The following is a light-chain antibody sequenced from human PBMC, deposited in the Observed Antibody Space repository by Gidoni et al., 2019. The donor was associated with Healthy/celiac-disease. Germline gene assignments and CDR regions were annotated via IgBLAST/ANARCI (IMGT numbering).Light chain of an antibody. Sequence: DIQMPQSTSSLSASVRDRVTITCRASQNISSYLNWYQQKPGKAPKLLIYAASSLQSGVPARFSGSGSGTDFTLTISSLQPEDFAAYYCQQSYSTPFTFGGGTKVEIK. V-gene: IGKV1-39*01. CDR3: QQSYSTPFT. J-gene: IGKJ4*01. CDR2: AAS. CDR1: QNISSY.